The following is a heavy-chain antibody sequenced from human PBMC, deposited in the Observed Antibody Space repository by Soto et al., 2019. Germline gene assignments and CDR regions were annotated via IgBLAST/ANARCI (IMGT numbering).Heavy chain of an antibody. J-gene: IGHJ6*02. CDR2: IYPGNSDI. CDR3: ARLGIWSYGMDV. CDR1: GYSFTTYW. D-gene: IGHD3-16*01. Sequence: PGESLKISCQGSGYSFTTYWIGWVRQMPGKGLEWMGIIYPGNSDIRYSPSFQGQVTTSADKSISTAYLKWSGLKASDTAMYYCARLGIWSYGMDVWGQGTTVTVSS. V-gene: IGHV5-51*01.